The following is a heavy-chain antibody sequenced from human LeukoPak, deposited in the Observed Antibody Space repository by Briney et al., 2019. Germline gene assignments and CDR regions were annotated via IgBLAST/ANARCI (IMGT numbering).Heavy chain of an antibody. CDR2: ISSSGSTI. D-gene: IGHD1-14*01. J-gene: IGHJ4*02. CDR1: GFTCSSYE. CDR3: ARGGNRYAHYFDY. Sequence: PGGSLRLSCAASGFTCSSYEMNWVRQAPGKGLEWVSYISSSGSTIYYADSVKGRFTISRDNAKNSLYLQMNSLRAEDTAVYYCARGGNRYAHYFDYWGQGTLVTVSS. V-gene: IGHV3-48*03.